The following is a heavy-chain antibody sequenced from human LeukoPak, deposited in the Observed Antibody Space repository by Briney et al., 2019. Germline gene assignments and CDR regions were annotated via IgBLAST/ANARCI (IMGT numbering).Heavy chain of an antibody. CDR2: IRYDGGTK. J-gene: IGHJ6*03. CDR3: AKDSYGSQNYYYFMDV. D-gene: IGHD5-18*01. CDR1: GFIFRYYG. Sequence: SGGSLRLSCAASGFIFRYYGMHWVRQAPGKGLEWVTFIRYDGGTKYYADSVRGRFTISRDNSKNILYLQMDSLRREDTAVYYCAKDSYGSQNYYYFMDVWGKGNTVIVSS. V-gene: IGHV3-30*02.